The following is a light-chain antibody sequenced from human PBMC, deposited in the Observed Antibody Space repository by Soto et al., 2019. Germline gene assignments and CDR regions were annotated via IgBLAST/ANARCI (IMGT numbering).Light chain of an antibody. CDR1: SSDPGGYNY. Sequence: QSALTQSRSVSGSPGQSVTISCTGTSSDPGGYNYVSWYQQHPGKAPKLMIYDVSKRPSGVPDRFSGSKSGNTASLTISGLQAEDEADYYCYSYVGTSVAFGGGTKLTVL. CDR3: YSYVGTSVA. CDR2: DVS. V-gene: IGLV2-11*01. J-gene: IGLJ2*01.